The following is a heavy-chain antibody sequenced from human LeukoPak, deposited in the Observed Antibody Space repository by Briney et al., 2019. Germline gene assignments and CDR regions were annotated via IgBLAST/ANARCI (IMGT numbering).Heavy chain of an antibody. D-gene: IGHD3-22*01. CDR3: GIRDTSDYYVF. CDR2: TGSNGVT. CDR1: GFTFRTYA. J-gene: IGHJ1*01. Sequence: SGGSLRLSCTGSGFTFRTYAFSWVRQAPGKGLEWVSATGSNGVTYYADSVKGRFTISRDNSKNALYLQMNGLRADDTAVYYCGIRDTSDYYVFWGQGTLVTVCS. V-gene: IGHV3-23*01.